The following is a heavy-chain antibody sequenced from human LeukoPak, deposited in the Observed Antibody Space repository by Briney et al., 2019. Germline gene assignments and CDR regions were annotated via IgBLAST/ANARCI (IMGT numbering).Heavy chain of an antibody. J-gene: IGHJ4*02. CDR3: ATDRADY. Sequence: TPGGSLRLSCAASGFIFSNTYMNWVRQVPGKGLEWVGRIKSNPDGGTTDYPTPVKGRFTISRDGSKNTVYLQMNSLKTDDTAVYYCATDRADYWGQGTLVTVSS. V-gene: IGHV3-15*01. CDR2: IKSNPDGGTT. D-gene: IGHD3-10*01. CDR1: GFIFSNTY.